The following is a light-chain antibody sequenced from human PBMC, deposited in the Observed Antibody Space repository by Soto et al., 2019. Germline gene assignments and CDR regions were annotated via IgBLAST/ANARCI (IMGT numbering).Light chain of an antibody. CDR1: QSVSSN. Sequence: EIVMTQSPATLSVSPGERATLSCRASQSVSSNLAWYQQKPGQAPRHLIYGASTRATGIPARFSGSGSGTEFTLTISSLQSEAFAVYYCQQYNNWPPLTFGGGTKVEIK. CDR3: QQYNNWPPLT. J-gene: IGKJ4*01. CDR2: GAS. V-gene: IGKV3-15*01.